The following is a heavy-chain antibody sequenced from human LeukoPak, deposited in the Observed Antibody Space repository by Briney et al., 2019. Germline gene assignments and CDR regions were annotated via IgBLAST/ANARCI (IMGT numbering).Heavy chain of an antibody. CDR2: INWNGGST. D-gene: IGHD6-13*01. V-gene: IGHV3-20*04. CDR1: GFTFDDYG. Sequence: PGGSLRLSRAASGFTFDDYGMSWVRQAPGKGLEWVSGINWNGGSTGYADSVKGRFTISRDNAKNSLYLQMNSLRAEDTALYYWARGVTSSRALFAYWRQGTLVTVSS. CDR3: ARGVTSSRALFAY. J-gene: IGHJ4*02.